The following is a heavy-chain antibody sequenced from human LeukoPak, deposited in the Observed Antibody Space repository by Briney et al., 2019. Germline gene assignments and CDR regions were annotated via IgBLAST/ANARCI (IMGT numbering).Heavy chain of an antibody. D-gene: IGHD3-3*01. CDR2: IIPIFGTA. V-gene: IGHV1-69*05. J-gene: IGHJ6*03. Sequence: SVKVSCKASGGTFSSYAISWVRQAPGQGLESMGGIIPIFGTANYAQKFQGRVTITTDESTSTAYMELSSLRSEDTAVYYCARGSNYTIRFLEWLHYYYYMDVWGKGTTVTVSS. CDR1: GGTFSSYA. CDR3: ARGSNYTIRFLEWLHYYYYMDV.